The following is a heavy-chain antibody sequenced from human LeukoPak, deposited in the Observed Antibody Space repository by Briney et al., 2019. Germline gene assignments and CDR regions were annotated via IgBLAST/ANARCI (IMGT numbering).Heavy chain of an antibody. V-gene: IGHV3-23*01. CDR2: MANGHQT. D-gene: IGHD3-22*01. J-gene: IGHJ4*02. CDR1: GFAFSRFA. Sequence: GGPLRLSFSASGFAFSRFAMTGVRKLPGKGLDWFSSMANGHQTYYGDSVKGRFSVSRDNSKNILYLQMDSLRADDSALYYCAKDANYYDSSGYLIPFDYWGQGTLVTVSS. CDR3: AKDANYYDSSGYLIPFDY.